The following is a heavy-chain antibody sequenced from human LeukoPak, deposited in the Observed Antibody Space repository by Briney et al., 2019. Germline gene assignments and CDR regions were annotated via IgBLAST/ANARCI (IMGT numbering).Heavy chain of an antibody. CDR2: ISGSGGST. CDR1: GFTLSSYA. J-gene: IGHJ4*02. Sequence: GGSLRLSCAASGFTLSSYAMSWVRQAPGKGLEWVSAISGSGGSTYYADSVKGRFTISRDNSKNTLYLQMNSLRAEDTAVYYCAKDIEAPYCGGDCYQFDYWGQGTLVTVSS. D-gene: IGHD2-21*02. CDR3: AKDIEAPYCGGDCYQFDY. V-gene: IGHV3-23*01.